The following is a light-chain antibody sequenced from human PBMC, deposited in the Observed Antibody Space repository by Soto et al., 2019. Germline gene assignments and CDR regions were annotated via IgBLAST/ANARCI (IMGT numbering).Light chain of an antibody. Sequence: QSVLTQPASVSGSPGQSITISCTGTSSDVGGYNYVSWYQQHPGKAPKLMIYDVSKRPSGVPDRFSGSKSGNTASLTVSGLQAEDEADYYCSSYAGSNNWVFGGGTKLTVL. V-gene: IGLV2-8*01. CDR2: DVS. CDR1: SSDVGGYNY. J-gene: IGLJ3*02. CDR3: SSYAGSNNWV.